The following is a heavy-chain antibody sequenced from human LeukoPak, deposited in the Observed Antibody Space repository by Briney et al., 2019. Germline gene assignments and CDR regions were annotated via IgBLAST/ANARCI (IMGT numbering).Heavy chain of an antibody. D-gene: IGHD2-15*01. J-gene: IGHJ4*02. CDR2: ISSSSSTI. Sequence: PGGSLRLSCAASGFTFSSYSMNWVRQAPGKGLEWVSYISSSSSTIYYADSVKGRFTISRDNAKNSLYLQMNSLRAEDTAVYYCARDEVSGGSCHDYWGQGTLVTVSS. V-gene: IGHV3-48*04. CDR3: ARDEVSGGSCHDY. CDR1: GFTFSSYS.